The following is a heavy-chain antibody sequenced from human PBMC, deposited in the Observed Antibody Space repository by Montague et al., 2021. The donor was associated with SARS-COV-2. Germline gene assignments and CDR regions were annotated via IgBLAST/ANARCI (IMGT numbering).Heavy chain of an antibody. CDR3: ARGGYYDYAFDI. Sequence: SETLSLTCTVSGGSISSYYWSWIRQPPGKGLEWIGYIYYSGSTNYNPSLKSRVTISVDTSKNQFSLKLSSVTAADTAVYYCARGGYYDYAFDIWGQRTMVTVSS. CDR2: IYYSGST. D-gene: IGHD3-22*01. V-gene: IGHV4-59*01. J-gene: IGHJ3*02. CDR1: GGSISSYY.